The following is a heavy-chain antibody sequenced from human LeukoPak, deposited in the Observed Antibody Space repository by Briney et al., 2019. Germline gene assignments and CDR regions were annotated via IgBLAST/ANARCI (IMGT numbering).Heavy chain of an antibody. CDR1: GGSFSGYY. CDR3: ARGYSSSWYFNWFDP. D-gene: IGHD6-13*01. Sequence: SETLSLTCAVYGGSFSGYYWSWIRQPPGKGLEWIGEINHSGSTNYNPSLKSRVTISVDTSKNQFSLKLSSVTAADTAVYYCARGYSSSWYFNWFDPWGQGTLVTVSS. V-gene: IGHV4-34*01. CDR2: INHSGST. J-gene: IGHJ5*02.